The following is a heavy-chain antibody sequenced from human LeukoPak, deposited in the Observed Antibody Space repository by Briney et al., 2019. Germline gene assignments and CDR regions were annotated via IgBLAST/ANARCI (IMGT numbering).Heavy chain of an antibody. CDR2: VHLDGRT. CDR3: AREGGFYRPLDY. J-gene: IGHJ4*02. Sequence: SETLSLTCGVSGGSVSSTNWWTWIRQPPGKGLEWIGEVHLDGRTNFNPSLKSRLTMSVDLSENLVSLKLTSVTAADTAVYYCAREGGFYRPLDYSGQGTLVTVSS. V-gene: IGHV4-4*02. D-gene: IGHD6-25*01. CDR1: GGSVSSTNW.